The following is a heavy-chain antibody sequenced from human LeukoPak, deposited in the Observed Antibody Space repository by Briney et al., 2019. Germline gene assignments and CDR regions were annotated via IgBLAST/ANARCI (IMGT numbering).Heavy chain of an antibody. Sequence: GGSLRLSCAASGFTFSSYSMNWVRQAPGKGLEWVSSISSSSSYIYYADSVKGRFTISRDNAKNSLYLQMNSLRAEDTAVYYCARGGSGWYRRLDYWGQGTLVTVSS. D-gene: IGHD6-13*01. CDR2: ISSSSSYI. CDR1: GFTFSSYS. V-gene: IGHV3-21*01. J-gene: IGHJ4*02. CDR3: ARGGSGWYRRLDY.